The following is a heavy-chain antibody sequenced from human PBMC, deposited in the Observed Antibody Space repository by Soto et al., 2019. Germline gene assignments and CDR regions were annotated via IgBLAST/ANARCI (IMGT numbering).Heavy chain of an antibody. Sequence: QVQLVESGGGVVQPGRSLRLSCAASGFSFSIYSMNWVRQAPGKGLEWVAFISFDGSKKYYADSVKGRFTISRDNSKNMVYLQMNNLRPGDAAVYHCANLLNVAAAGTPHYYGVDVWGQGTTVTVS. CDR3: ANLLNVAAAGTPHYYGVDV. J-gene: IGHJ6*02. V-gene: IGHV3-30-3*01. CDR2: ISFDGSKK. D-gene: IGHD6-13*01. CDR1: GFSFSIYS.